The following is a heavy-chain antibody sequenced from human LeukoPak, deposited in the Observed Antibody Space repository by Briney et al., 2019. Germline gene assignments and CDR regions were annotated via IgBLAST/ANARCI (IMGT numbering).Heavy chain of an antibody. Sequence: SETLSLTCTVSGGSISSYYWSWIRQPAGKGLEWIGRIYTSGSTNYNPSLKSRVTISVDTSKNQFSLKLSSVTAADTAVYYCAREGIAARRGWFDPWGQGTLVTVSS. V-gene: IGHV4-4*07. CDR2: IYTSGST. D-gene: IGHD6-6*01. J-gene: IGHJ5*02. CDR1: GGSISSYY. CDR3: AREGIAARRGWFDP.